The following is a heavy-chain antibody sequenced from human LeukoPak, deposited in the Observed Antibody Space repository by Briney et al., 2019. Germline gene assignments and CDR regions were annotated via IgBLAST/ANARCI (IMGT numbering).Heavy chain of an antibody. J-gene: IGHJ4*02. CDR1: GGSISSYY. CDR2: IYTSGST. CDR3: ARDRAEAVAGFVFDY. V-gene: IGHV4-4*07. D-gene: IGHD6-19*01. Sequence: PSETLSLTCGVSGGSISSYYRSWIRQPAGKGLEWIGRIYTSGSTNYNPSLKSRVTISVDTSKNQFSLKLSSVTAADTAVYYCARDRAEAVAGFVFDYWGQGTLVTVSS.